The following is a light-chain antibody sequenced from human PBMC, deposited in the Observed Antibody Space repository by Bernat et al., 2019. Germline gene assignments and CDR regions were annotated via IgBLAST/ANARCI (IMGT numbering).Light chain of an antibody. V-gene: IGKV2-28*01. CDR2: SGS. CDR1: QSLLHSDGNIY. J-gene: IGKJ5*01. CDR3: MQGVQSPVT. Sequence: DIVMTQSPLSLPVTPGEPASISCRASQSLLHSDGNIYLDWYLHKPGQSPHLLIFSGSNRASGVPDRFSGSGSGKDFTLKISRVEADDSGVYYCMQGVQSPVTFGQGTRLEIK.